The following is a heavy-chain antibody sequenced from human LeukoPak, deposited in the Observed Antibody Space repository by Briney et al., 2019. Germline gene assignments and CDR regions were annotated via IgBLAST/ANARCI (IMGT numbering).Heavy chain of an antibody. CDR1: GGSISRYY. Sequence: KPSETLSLTCTVSGGSISRYYWSWIRQHPGKGLEWIGYISYSGSTTYNSSLKSRVTISLDTSQNQFSLKLTSVTPADTAVYYCAKTAKYYYGSETYYFFEYWGQGTLVTVSS. D-gene: IGHD3-10*01. V-gene: IGHV4-59*01. CDR2: ISYSGST. CDR3: AKTAKYYYGSETYYFFEY. J-gene: IGHJ4*02.